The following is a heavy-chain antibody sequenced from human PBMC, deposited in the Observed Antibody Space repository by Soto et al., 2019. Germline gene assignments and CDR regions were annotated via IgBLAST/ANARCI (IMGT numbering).Heavy chain of an antibody. CDR3: AKDGLCDSPSAIYY. D-gene: IGHD2-2*01. Sequence: GGSLRLSCAASGFMFSRSGMTWVRQAPGMRLESVAGIGGSGRNTYYADSVKGRFTISRDNSKNTLFLQMNSLRDEDTAIYYCAKDGLCDSPSAIYYWGQGTRVTVSS. J-gene: IGHJ4*02. V-gene: IGHV3-23*01. CDR1: GFMFSRSG. CDR2: IGGSGRNT.